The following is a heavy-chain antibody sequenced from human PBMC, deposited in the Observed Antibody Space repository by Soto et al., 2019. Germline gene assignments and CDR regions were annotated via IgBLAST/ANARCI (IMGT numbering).Heavy chain of an antibody. CDR2: IYWDDDK. J-gene: IGHJ4*02. V-gene: IGHV2-5*02. CDR3: AHSALHMITFGGVGVTGYDY. CDR1: GFSLSTSGVG. D-gene: IGHD3-16*01. Sequence: QITLKESGPTLVKPTQTLTLTCTFSGFSLSTSGVGVGWIRQPQGKALEWLALIYWDDDKRYSPSLKSRLTITKDSSKSQVVLTMTNMDPVDTATYYCAHSALHMITFGGVGVTGYDYWGQGTLVTVSS.